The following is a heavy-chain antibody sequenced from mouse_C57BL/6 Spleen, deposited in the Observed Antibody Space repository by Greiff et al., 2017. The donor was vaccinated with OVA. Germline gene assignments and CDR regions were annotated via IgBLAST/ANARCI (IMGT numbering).Heavy chain of an antibody. CDR2: ISDGGSYT. Sequence: EVKLMESGGGLVKPGGSLKLSCAASGFTFSSYAMPWVRQTPEKRLEWVATISDGGSYTYYPDNVKGRFTISRDNAKNNLYLQMSHLKSEDAAMYYCARDHYWGQGTTLTVSS. V-gene: IGHV5-4*01. J-gene: IGHJ2*01. CDR1: GFTFSSYA. CDR3: ARDHY.